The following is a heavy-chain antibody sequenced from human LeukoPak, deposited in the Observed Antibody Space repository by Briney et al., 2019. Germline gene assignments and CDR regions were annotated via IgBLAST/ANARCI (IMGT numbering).Heavy chain of an antibody. CDR3: ARVGVRGVITSFDY. CDR1: GDSISSSNW. V-gene: IGHV4-4*02. CDR2: IHHSGST. J-gene: IGHJ4*02. D-gene: IGHD3-10*01. Sequence: PSGTLSLTRAVSGDSISSSNWWSWVRQSPGKGLEWIAEIHHSGSTNCNPSHKSRVTISVDKSKNQFSLQLSSVTAADTAVYYCARVGVRGVITSFDYWGQGTLVTVSS.